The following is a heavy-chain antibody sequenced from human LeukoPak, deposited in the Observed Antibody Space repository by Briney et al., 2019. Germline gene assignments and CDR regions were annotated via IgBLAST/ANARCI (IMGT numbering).Heavy chain of an antibody. V-gene: IGHV1-24*01. Sequence: GASVKVSCKASGYTFTSYYMHWVRQAPGKGLEWMGGFDPEDGETIYAQKFQGRVTMTEDTSTDTAYMELSSLRSEDTAVYYCATESGTYSSGYSNWFDPWGQGTLVTVSS. J-gene: IGHJ5*02. CDR2: FDPEDGET. D-gene: IGHD3-22*01. CDR1: GYTFTSYY. CDR3: ATESGTYSSGYSNWFDP.